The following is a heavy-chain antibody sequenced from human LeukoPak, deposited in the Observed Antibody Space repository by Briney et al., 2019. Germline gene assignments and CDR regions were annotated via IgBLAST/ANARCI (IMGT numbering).Heavy chain of an antibody. Sequence: GGSLRLSCAASGFTVSSSYMSWVRQAPGKGLEWVSVIYSDGSIYYADSVKGRFTISRDNSKNTVYLQMNNLRAEDTAVYYCARHPPESGSAHYFDYWGQGTLVTVSS. D-gene: IGHD1-26*01. V-gene: IGHV3-66*04. CDR3: ARHPPESGSAHYFDY. CDR1: GFTVSSSY. J-gene: IGHJ4*02. CDR2: IYSDGSI.